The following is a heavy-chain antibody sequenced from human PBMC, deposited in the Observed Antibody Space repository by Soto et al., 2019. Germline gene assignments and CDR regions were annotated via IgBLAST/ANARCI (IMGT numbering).Heavy chain of an antibody. V-gene: IGHV4-59*01. CDR3: ARGTSLEWLLSARGFDP. Sequence: SETLSLTCTVSGGSISSYYWIWIRQPPGKGLEWIGYIYYSGSTNYNPSLKSRVTISVDTSKNQFSLKLSSVTAADTAVYYCARGTSLEWLLSARGFDPWGQGTLVTVSS. CDR1: GGSISSYY. D-gene: IGHD3-3*01. J-gene: IGHJ5*02. CDR2: IYYSGST.